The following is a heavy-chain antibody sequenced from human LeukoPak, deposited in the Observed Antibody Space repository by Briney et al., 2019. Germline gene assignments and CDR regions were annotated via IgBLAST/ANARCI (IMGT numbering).Heavy chain of an antibody. D-gene: IGHD5-18*01. CDR3: ARRSGDPSSRWIQLWSLDY. J-gene: IGHJ4*02. CDR2: INPNSGGT. Sequence: GASVKVSCKASGYTFTGYYMHWVRQAPGQGLEWMGWINPNSGGTNYAQKFQGRVTMTRDTSISTAYMELSRLRSDDTAVYYCARRSGDPSSRWIQLWSLDYWGQGTLVTVSS. V-gene: IGHV1-2*02. CDR1: GYTFTGYY.